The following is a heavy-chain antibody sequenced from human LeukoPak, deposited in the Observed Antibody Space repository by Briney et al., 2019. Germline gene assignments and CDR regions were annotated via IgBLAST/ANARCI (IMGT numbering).Heavy chain of an antibody. CDR3: ARVDGSSSWYSYDY. J-gene: IGHJ4*02. D-gene: IGHD6-13*01. CDR2: ISAYNGNT. Sequence: GASVKVSCKASGYTFTSYGISWERQAPGQGLEWMGWISAYNGNTNYAQKLQGRVTMTTDTSTSTAYMELRSLRSDDTAVYYCARVDGSSSWYSYDYWGQGTLVTVSS. V-gene: IGHV1-18*01. CDR1: GYTFTSYG.